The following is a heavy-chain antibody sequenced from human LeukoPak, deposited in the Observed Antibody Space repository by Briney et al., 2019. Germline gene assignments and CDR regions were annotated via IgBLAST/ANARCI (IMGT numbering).Heavy chain of an antibody. CDR1: GFSVSNEW. V-gene: IGHV3-7*01. CDR2: VKPDGSEK. CDR3: ANLWEMGY. J-gene: IGHJ4*02. Sequence: GGCLSLFCAASGFSVSNEWMSWVRQAPGEGLEWVANVKPDGSEKYYVDSVKGRFTISRDNARNSLYLQMDSLRAEDTAVYYCANLWEMGYWGQGTLVTVSS. D-gene: IGHD5-24*01.